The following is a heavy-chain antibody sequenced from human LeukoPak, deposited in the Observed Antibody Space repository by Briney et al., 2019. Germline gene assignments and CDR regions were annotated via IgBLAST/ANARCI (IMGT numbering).Heavy chain of an antibody. J-gene: IGHJ4*02. Sequence: GGSLRLSCTASGFPFIEYSMNWVRQAPGKGLEWTSYIGIDSGNTKYADSVRGRFTISADKAKNSLYLQMNSLRVEDTAVYYCARDHNYAFDNWGQGTLVSVA. D-gene: IGHD1-1*01. CDR2: IGIDSGNT. CDR3: ARDHNYAFDN. CDR1: GFPFIEYS. V-gene: IGHV3-48*01.